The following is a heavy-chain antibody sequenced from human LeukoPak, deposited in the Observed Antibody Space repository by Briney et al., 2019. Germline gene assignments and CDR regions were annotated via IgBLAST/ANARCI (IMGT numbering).Heavy chain of an antibody. Sequence: SETLSLTCTVCGGSFTDYFWTWIRHSPGKGLEWIGEINDYTGDSKYNPSLNSRVSISLEKSKNQLSLELRSVTAADTAVYYCARGRIAKIVVVHSFSYGMDVWGQGATVTVSS. D-gene: IGHD3-22*01. CDR1: GGSFTDYF. CDR2: INDYTGDS. CDR3: ARGRIAKIVVVHSFSYGMDV. V-gene: IGHV4-34*01. J-gene: IGHJ6*02.